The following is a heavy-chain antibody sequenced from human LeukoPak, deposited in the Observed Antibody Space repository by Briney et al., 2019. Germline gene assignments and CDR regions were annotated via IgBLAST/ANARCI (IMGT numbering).Heavy chain of an antibody. D-gene: IGHD2-2*01. V-gene: IGHV4-34*01. J-gene: IGHJ4*02. CDR1: GGSFSGYY. Sequence: PSETLSLTCAVYGGSFSGYYWSWIRQPPGKGLEWIGEINHSGSTNYNPSLKSRVTISVDTSKNQFSLKLSSVTAADTAVYYCARGGRNIVVVPAANRDADFDYWGQGTLVTVSS. CDR3: ARGGRNIVVVPAANRDADFDY. CDR2: INHSGST.